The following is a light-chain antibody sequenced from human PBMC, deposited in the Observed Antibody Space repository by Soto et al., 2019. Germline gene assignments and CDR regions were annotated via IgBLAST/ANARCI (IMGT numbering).Light chain of an antibody. CDR1: QSVSSY. Sequence: EIVMTQSPATLSVSPGERATLSCRASQSVSSYLAWYQQKPGQAPRLLIYDASNRATGIPARFSGSGSGTDFTLTISSLEPEDFAVYYCQQRSNWLSTFGQGTRLEIK. V-gene: IGKV3-11*01. CDR3: QQRSNWLST. CDR2: DAS. J-gene: IGKJ5*01.